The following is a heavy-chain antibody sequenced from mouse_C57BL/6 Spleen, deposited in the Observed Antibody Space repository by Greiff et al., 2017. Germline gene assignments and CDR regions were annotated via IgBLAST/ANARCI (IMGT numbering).Heavy chain of an antibody. CDR1: GYAFSSYW. D-gene: IGHD3-3*01. J-gene: IGHJ2*01. Sequence: QVQLQQSGAELVKPGASVKISCKASGYAFSSYWMNWVKQRPGKGLEWIGQIYPGDGDTNYNGKFKGKATLTADKSSSTAYMQLSSLTSEDSAVYFCARGDVRTWYFDYWGQGTTLTVSS. CDR2: IYPGDGDT. V-gene: IGHV1-80*01. CDR3: ARGDVRTWYFDY.